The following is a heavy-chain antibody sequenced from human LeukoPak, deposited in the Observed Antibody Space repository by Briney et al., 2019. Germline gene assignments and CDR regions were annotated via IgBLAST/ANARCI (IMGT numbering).Heavy chain of an antibody. CDR2: INSDGSST. D-gene: IGHD3-9*01. CDR1: GFTFSSYW. Sequence: GGSLRLSCAASGFTFSSYWMHWVRQAPGRGLVWVSRINSDGSSTSYADSVKGRFTISRDNAKNTLYLQMNSLRAEDTAVYYCARDGGYDILTGYPSDYWGQGTLVTVSS. CDR3: ARDGGYDILTGYPSDY. V-gene: IGHV3-74*01. J-gene: IGHJ4*02.